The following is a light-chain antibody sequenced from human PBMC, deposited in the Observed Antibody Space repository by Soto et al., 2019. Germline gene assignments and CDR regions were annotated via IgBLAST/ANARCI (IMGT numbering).Light chain of an antibody. CDR3: SSYAGIHIV. CDR1: SSDVGGYNY. Sequence: QSVLTQPPSASGSPGQSVAISCTGTSSDVGGYNYVSWYQQHPGKAPKLMIYEVSERPSGVPDRFSGSKSGNTASLTVSGLQAEDEADYYCSSYAGIHIVFGTGTKVTVL. V-gene: IGLV2-8*01. J-gene: IGLJ1*01. CDR2: EVS.